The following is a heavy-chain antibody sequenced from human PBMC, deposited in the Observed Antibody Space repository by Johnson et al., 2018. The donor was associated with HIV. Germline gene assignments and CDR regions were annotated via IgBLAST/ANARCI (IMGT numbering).Heavy chain of an antibody. CDR3: ARDVASVYGSGDHAFDI. J-gene: IGHJ3*02. CDR2: ISSNGGST. Sequence: VQLVESGGGLVKPGGSLRLSCAASGFTFSSYAMHWVRQAPGKGLQYVSAISSNGGSTYYANSVKGRFTISRDNSRNTLYLQMGRLGVEDMAVYYCARDVASVYGSGDHAFDIWGQGTMVTVSS. D-gene: IGHD3-10*01. V-gene: IGHV3-64*01. CDR1: GFTFSSYA.